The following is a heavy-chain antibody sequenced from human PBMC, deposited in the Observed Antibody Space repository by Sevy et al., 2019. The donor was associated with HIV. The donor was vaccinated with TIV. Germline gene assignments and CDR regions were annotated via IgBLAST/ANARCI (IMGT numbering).Heavy chain of an antibody. Sequence: SETLSLTCSVSGASITTNTYYWGWIRQAPGKGLEWIGSIFYSGRSDYNPSLKGRVTISVDTSKNQFSLKLCSVTAADTSVYYCARHEAYDFWGDTIRENYYYGIDVWGQRTTVTVSS. CDR2: IFYSGRS. CDR1: GASITTNTYY. J-gene: IGHJ6*02. D-gene: IGHD3-3*01. CDR3: ARHEAYDFWGDTIRENYYYGIDV. V-gene: IGHV4-39*01.